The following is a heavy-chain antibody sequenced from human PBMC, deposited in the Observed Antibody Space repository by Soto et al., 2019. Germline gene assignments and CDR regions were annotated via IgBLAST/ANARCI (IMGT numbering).Heavy chain of an antibody. Sequence: EVQLVESGGGLVKPGGSLRLSCAASGFTFKNAWMTWVRQTPGKGLECIGRIKRKTDGGTTDYAAPVKGRFTISRDDSKNTLFLQMNSLKTEDTGVYYCTTESGGYFEYWGQGTLVTVSS. J-gene: IGHJ4*02. CDR1: GFTFKNAW. V-gene: IGHV3-15*01. D-gene: IGHD3-16*01. CDR3: TTESGGYFEY. CDR2: IKRKTDGGTT.